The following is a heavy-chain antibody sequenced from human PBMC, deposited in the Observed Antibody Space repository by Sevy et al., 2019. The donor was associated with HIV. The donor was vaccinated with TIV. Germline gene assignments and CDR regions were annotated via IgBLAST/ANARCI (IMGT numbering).Heavy chain of an antibody. CDR2: IRHDGGNR. V-gene: IGHV3-30*02. D-gene: IGHD1-7*01. CDR3: AKDPRVTISGTTNYYYYMDV. CDR1: GFSFSTYG. Sequence: GGSLRLSCAASGFSFSTYGMHWVRQVPGKGLEWVAFIRHDGGNRYYVDSVKGQFTISRDNSKNTLYLQMNSLRPEETAIYYCAKDPRVTISGTTNYYYYMDVWGKGTTVTVSS. J-gene: IGHJ6*03.